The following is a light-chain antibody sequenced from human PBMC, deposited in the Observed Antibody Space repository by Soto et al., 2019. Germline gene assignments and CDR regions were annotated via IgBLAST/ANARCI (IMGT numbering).Light chain of an antibody. V-gene: IGKV1-39*01. J-gene: IGKJ4*01. CDR3: QQSYNTPLT. Sequence: DIQMTQSPPSLSASVGDRVTITCRASQTIDTFANWYQQKPGKAPKLLIFAASTLHSGVPSRFSGDGSGTEFTLTITGLLPEDFATYYCQQSYNTPLTFGEGTKVDIK. CDR2: AAS. CDR1: QTIDTF.